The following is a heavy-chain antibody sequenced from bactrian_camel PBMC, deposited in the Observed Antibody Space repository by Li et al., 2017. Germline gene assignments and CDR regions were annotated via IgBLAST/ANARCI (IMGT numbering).Heavy chain of an antibody. CDR2: VEADGTT. CDR3: VSDRPTYIGRVPFGCPYEFRY. V-gene: IGHV3S53*01. Sequence: HVQLVESGGDSVQAGGSLTLSCTVSGYNDRNYCMGWYRQAPGKDRAKVALVEADGTTTYAESVEGRFTASQDNAKNTLYLPMNSLKPEDTAIYYCVSDRPTYIGRVPFGCPYEFRYWGHGTQVTVS. J-gene: IGHJ6*01. CDR1: GYNDRNYC. D-gene: IGHD1*01.